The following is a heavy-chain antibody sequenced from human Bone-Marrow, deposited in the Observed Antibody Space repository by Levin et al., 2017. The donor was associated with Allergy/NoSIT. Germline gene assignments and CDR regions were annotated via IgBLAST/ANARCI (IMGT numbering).Heavy chain of an antibody. J-gene: IGHJ4*02. CDR3: ARVAGYSFGYYFDH. CDR2: IYLSGST. CDR1: GGSISSGGYS. D-gene: IGHD5-18*01. Sequence: SETLSLTSAVSGGSISSGGYSWSWIRQPPGKGLEWIGNIYLSGSTNDNPSLKSRVTISVDRSKNQFSLKLSSVTAADTAVYYCARVAGYSFGYYFDHWGQGTLVTVSS. V-gene: IGHV4-30-2*01.